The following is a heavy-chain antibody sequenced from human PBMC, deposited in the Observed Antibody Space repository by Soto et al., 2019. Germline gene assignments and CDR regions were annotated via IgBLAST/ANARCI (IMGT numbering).Heavy chain of an antibody. J-gene: IGHJ4*03. CDR1: GDSVSSISHY. Sequence: QLQLRESGPGLVKPSETLSLTCSVSGDSVSSISHYWAWIRLSPGKGLEWIGSIYYTGHTYYNPSLRSRVTLSLDTSKNQFSLKLRSVTAADTAVYYCANDTIRLGFCSGGTCYSDSWGQGTLVTVSS. CDR3: ANDTIRLGFCSGGTCYSDS. V-gene: IGHV4-39*01. D-gene: IGHD2-15*01. CDR2: IYYTGHT.